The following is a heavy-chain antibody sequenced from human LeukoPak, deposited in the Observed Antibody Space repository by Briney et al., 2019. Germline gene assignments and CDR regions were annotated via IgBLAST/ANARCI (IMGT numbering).Heavy chain of an antibody. V-gene: IGHV4-34*01. CDR3: ARGHGSGSYRNRRQNWFDP. D-gene: IGHD3-10*01. CDR2: INHSGST. Sequence: SETLSLTCAVYGGSFSGYYWSWIRQPPGKGLEWIGEINHSGSTNYNPSLKSRVTISVDTSKNQFSLKLSSVTAADTAVYYCARGHGSGSYRNRRQNWFDPWGQGTLVTVSS. CDR1: GGSFSGYY. J-gene: IGHJ5*02.